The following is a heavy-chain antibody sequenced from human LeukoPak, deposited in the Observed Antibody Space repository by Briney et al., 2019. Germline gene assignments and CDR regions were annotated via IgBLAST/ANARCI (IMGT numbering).Heavy chain of an antibody. Sequence: GGSLRLSCAASGFTFSNCAMSWVRQAPEKGLEWVSGISGSGSSAYYADSVKGRFTISRDNSENTLSLQMNSLRADDTAIYYCAKSCNSGNCYYNYWGQGTLVTVSS. CDR1: GFTFSNCA. V-gene: IGHV3-23*01. D-gene: IGHD2/OR15-2a*01. CDR3: AKSCNSGNCYYNY. CDR2: ISGSGSSA. J-gene: IGHJ4*02.